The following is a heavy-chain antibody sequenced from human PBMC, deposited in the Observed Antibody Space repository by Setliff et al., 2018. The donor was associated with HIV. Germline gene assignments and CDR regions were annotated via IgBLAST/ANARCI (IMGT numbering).Heavy chain of an antibody. CDR3: AKDPNGDYVGAFDN. CDR1: GFTFSTYP. J-gene: IGHJ3*02. Sequence: GSLRLSCAASGFTFSTYPMNWVRQAPGKGLEWVSYITGSSDIIHYADSVKGRFTISRDNSKDTLYLQMNSLRAEDTAVYYCAKDPNGDYVGAFDNWGQGTMVTVSS. CDR2: ITGSSDII. D-gene: IGHD4-17*01. V-gene: IGHV3-23*01.